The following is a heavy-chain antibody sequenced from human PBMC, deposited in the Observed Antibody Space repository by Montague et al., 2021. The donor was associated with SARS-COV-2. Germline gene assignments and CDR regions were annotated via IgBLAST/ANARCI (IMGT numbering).Heavy chain of an antibody. Sequence: SETLSLTCTVSGGSISSNYWNWIRQPPGRGLEWIGYIYYSGSTNYNPSLESRVTISADTSKNHFSLKLRSVTAADTAVYYCAREYRIELWRTNWYFGLWGRGTLVTVSS. D-gene: IGHD5-18*01. V-gene: IGHV4-59*01. CDR1: GGSISSNY. CDR2: IYYSGST. CDR3: AREYRIELWRTNWYFGL. J-gene: IGHJ2*01.